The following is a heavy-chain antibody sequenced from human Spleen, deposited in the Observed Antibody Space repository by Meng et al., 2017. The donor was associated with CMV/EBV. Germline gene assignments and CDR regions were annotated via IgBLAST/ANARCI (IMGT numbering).Heavy chain of an antibody. CDR1: GYTFTSYG. CDR3: ARDRAVVANNWFDP. V-gene: IGHV1-18*01. CDR2: ISAYNGNT. Sequence: KASGYTFTSYGISWVRQAPGQGLEWMGWISAYNGNTHYAQKLQGRVTMTTDTPTSTAYMELRSLRSDDTAVYYCARDRAVVANNWFDPWGQGTLVTVSS. D-gene: IGHD2-15*01. J-gene: IGHJ5*02.